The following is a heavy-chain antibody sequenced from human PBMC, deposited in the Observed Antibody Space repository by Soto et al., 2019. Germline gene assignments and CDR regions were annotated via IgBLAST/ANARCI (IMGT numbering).Heavy chain of an antibody. Sequence: ASVKVSCKASGYTFPSYYMHWVRQAPGQRLEWMGWINAGNGATKYSQDFQDRVTIARDTSANTAFMELSSLTSEDTAVYYCARGSAAAGPYYFDYWAQGTLVTAPQ. CDR3: ARGSAAAGPYYFDY. D-gene: IGHD6-13*01. CDR2: INAGNGAT. V-gene: IGHV1-3*01. J-gene: IGHJ4*02. CDR1: GYTFPSYY.